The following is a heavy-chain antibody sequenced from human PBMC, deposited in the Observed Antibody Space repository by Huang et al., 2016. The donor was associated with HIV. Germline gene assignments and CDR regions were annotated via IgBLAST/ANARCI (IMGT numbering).Heavy chain of an antibody. D-gene: IGHD5-12*01. V-gene: IGHV3-30-3*01. J-gene: IGHJ3*02. Sequence: QGQLVDSGGGVVRPGRSLRRSCAASGCSFSNYAMHWVRQAPGKMLVCVTLISNDGTTTYYANSVKGRFTISRDNFKNTLYLQMNRLRGDDTAVYYCTREYTVAGAFDIWGQGTMVTVSS. CDR3: TREYTVAGAFDI. CDR2: ISNDGTTT. CDR1: GCSFSNYA.